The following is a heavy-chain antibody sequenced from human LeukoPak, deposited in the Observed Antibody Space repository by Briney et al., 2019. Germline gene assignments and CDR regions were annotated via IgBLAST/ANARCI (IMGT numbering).Heavy chain of an antibody. Sequence: PGGSLRLSCAASGFTFSSYWMHWVRQAPGKGLVWVSRINSDGSSTSYADSVKGRFTISRDNAKNTLYLQMNSLRAEDTVMYYCAKDGAGSSLYMDVWGKGTTVTVSS. D-gene: IGHD6-6*01. CDR3: AKDGAGSSLYMDV. V-gene: IGHV3-74*01. J-gene: IGHJ6*03. CDR2: INSDGSST. CDR1: GFTFSSYW.